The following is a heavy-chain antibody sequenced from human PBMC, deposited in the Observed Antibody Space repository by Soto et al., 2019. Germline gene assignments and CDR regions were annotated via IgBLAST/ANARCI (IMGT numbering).Heavy chain of an antibody. D-gene: IGHD2-15*01. CDR1: GFTFSDYY. Sequence: GGSLRLSCAASGFTFSDYYMNWIRQAPGKGLEWVSYISSSSSYTNYADSVKGRFTISRDNAKNSLYLQMNSLRAEDTAVYYCARDRSGDGELYDYWGQGTLVTVSS. J-gene: IGHJ4*02. CDR3: ARDRSGDGELYDY. CDR2: ISSSSSYT. V-gene: IGHV3-11*06.